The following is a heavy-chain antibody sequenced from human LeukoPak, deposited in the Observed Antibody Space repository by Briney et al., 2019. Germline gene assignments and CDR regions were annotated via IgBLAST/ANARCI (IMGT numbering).Heavy chain of an antibody. CDR1: GFTFSSYS. Sequence: PGGSLRLSCAASGFTFSSYSMNWVRQAPGKGLEWVSSISSSSSYIYYADSVKGRFTLSRDNAKNSLYLQMNSLRAEDTAVYYCARDRLSSWYSRYFDYWGQGTLVAVSS. V-gene: IGHV3-21*01. CDR3: ARDRLSSWYSRYFDY. J-gene: IGHJ4*02. CDR2: ISSSSSYI. D-gene: IGHD6-13*01.